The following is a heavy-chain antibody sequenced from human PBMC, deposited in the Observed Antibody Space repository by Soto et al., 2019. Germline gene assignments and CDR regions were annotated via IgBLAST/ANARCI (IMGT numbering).Heavy chain of an antibody. D-gene: IGHD4-17*01. CDR3: ALGSDYLFDP. Sequence: QIQLVQSGAEVQKPGSSVKVSCKASGGTFSTYAISWVRQAPGQGLEWMGGIIPMSGRTTYAQKFQDRVTITADKSTTTAYMELSCLRSEDTAVYYCALGSDYLFDPWGRGTLVTVSS. J-gene: IGHJ5*02. V-gene: IGHV1-69*06. CDR2: IIPMSGRT. CDR1: GGTFSTYA.